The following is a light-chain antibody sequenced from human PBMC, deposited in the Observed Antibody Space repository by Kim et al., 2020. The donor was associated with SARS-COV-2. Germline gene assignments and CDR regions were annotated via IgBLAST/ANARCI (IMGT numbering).Light chain of an antibody. Sequence: GQSVTISCTGTSRDIGGFNSVSWYQQHPGKAPKLMIYEVTKRPSGVPDRFSGSKSGNTASLTVSGLQAEDEADYYCSSYAGSSRWVFGGGTQLTVL. J-gene: IGLJ3*02. CDR3: SSYAGSSRWV. CDR1: SRDIGGFNS. CDR2: EVT. V-gene: IGLV2-8*01.